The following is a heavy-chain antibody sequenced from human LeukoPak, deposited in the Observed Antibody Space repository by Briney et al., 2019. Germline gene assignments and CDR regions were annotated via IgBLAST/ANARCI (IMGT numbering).Heavy chain of an antibody. CDR1: GFTFSDYY. J-gene: IGHJ4*02. CDR3: ARAEKYNWDTPTLDY. CDR2: ISGSRNIM. V-gene: IGHV3-11*01. D-gene: IGHD1/OR15-1a*01. Sequence: PGGSLRLSCAASGFTFSDYYMSWIRQAPGEGLEWVSYISGSRNIMYYADSVKGRFTISRDNAKNSLFLQMTSLRAEDTAVYYCARAEKYNWDTPTLDYWGQGTLVTVSS.